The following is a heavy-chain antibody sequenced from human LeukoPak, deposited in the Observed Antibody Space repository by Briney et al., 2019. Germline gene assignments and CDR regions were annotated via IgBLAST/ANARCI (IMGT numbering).Heavy chain of an antibody. V-gene: IGHV1-2*06. CDR3: ARVRIVGATTLDY. CDR1: GYTFTGYY. D-gene: IGHD1-26*01. Sequence: ASVKVSCKASGYTFTGYYMHWVRQAPGQGLEWMGRINPNSGGTNYAQKFQGRVTMTRDTSISTAYMELSRLRSDDTAVYYCARVRIVGATTLDYWGQGTLVTVSS. CDR2: INPNSGGT. J-gene: IGHJ4*02.